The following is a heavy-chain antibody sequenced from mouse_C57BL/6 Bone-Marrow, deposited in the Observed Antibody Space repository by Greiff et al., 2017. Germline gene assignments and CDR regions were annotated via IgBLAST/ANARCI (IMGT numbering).Heavy chain of an antibody. CDR1: GFTFSSYT. J-gene: IGHJ3*01. Sequence: EVQGVESGGGLVKPGGSLKRSCAASGFTFSSYTMSWVRQTPEKRLEWVATISGGGGNTYYPDSVKGRFTISRDNAKNTLYLQMSSLRSEDTALYYCASLYYYVSSYPPWFAYWGQGTLVTVSA. CDR2: ISGGGGNT. CDR3: ASLYYYVSSYPPWFAY. D-gene: IGHD1-1*01. V-gene: IGHV5-9*01.